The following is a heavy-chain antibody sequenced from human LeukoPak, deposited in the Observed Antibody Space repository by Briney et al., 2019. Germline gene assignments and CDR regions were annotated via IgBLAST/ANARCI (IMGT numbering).Heavy chain of an antibody. Sequence: GGSLRLSCAASRFTFSSYAMTWVRQAPGKGLEWVSAISGSGGNTYYADSVKGRFTTSRDNSKNTLYLQLTSLRAEDTAVYYCAKGNGGNSGEYFYYGMDVWGQGTTVTVSS. J-gene: IGHJ6*02. V-gene: IGHV3-23*01. CDR1: RFTFSSYA. CDR3: AKGNGGNSGEYFYYGMDV. D-gene: IGHD4-23*01. CDR2: ISGSGGNT.